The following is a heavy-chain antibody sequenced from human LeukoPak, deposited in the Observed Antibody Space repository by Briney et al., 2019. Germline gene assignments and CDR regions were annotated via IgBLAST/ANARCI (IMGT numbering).Heavy chain of an antibody. CDR2: IYHSGST. D-gene: IGHD3-10*01. CDR1: GGSISSSNW. V-gene: IGHV4-4*02. J-gene: IGHJ4*02. CDR3: AREEESYYYGSGSYCY. Sequence: PSETLSLTCAVSGGSISSSNWWSWVRQPPGKGLEWIGEIYHSGSTNYNPSLKSRVTISVDKPKNQFSLKLSSVTAADTAVYYCAREEESYYYGSGSYCYWGQGALVTVSS.